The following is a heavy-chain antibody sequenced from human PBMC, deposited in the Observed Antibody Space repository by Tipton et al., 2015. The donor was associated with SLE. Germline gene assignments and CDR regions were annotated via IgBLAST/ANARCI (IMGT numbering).Heavy chain of an antibody. CDR3: ARQVNSADSGWYNYYYMDV. D-gene: IGHD6-19*01. J-gene: IGHJ6*03. V-gene: IGHV5-51*01. CDR2: IYPVDSNT. Sequence: QLVQSGAEVKKPGEALKISCKGSGYSFSNHWIGWVRQMPGKGLEWMGIIYPVDSNTRYSPSFQGQVTISADKSINTAYLQWSSLKASDTAMYYCARQVNSADSGWYNYYYMDVWGKGTTVTVSS. CDR1: GYSFSNHW.